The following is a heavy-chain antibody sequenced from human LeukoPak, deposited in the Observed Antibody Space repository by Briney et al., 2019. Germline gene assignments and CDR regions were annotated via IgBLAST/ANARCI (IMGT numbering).Heavy chain of an antibody. CDR2: ISGSGGST. Sequence: GGSLRLSCAASGFTFSSYAMSWVRQAPGKGLEWVSAISGSGGSTYYADSVKGRFTISRDNSKNTLYLQMNSLRAEDTAVYYCAKDWVLRYFDWSLDAFDIWGQGTMVTASS. V-gene: IGHV3-23*01. CDR3: AKDWVLRYFDWSLDAFDI. CDR1: GFTFSSYA. D-gene: IGHD3-9*01. J-gene: IGHJ3*02.